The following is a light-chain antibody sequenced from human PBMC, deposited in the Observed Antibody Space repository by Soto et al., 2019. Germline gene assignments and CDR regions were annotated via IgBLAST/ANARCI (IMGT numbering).Light chain of an antibody. V-gene: IGKV3-15*01. J-gene: IGKJ4*01. CDR3: QQYDNLPLT. CDR2: DAS. CDR1: QSISSN. Sequence: VMSQSPAPMTVSPGERSTLSGMVSQSISSNLAWFQQKPGQAPRLLIYDASTMASGFPARFSGSGSGTEFTLTISCLQPEDIATYYCQQYDNLPLTFGGGTKVDI.